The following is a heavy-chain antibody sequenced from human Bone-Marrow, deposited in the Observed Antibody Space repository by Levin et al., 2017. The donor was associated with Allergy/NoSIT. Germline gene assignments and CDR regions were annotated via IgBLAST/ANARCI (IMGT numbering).Heavy chain of an antibody. CDR2: IYSGGST. CDR1: GFTVSSHY. V-gene: IGHV3-53*01. J-gene: IGHJ4*02. D-gene: IGHD3-10*01. Sequence: GESLKISCAASGFTVSSHYMSWVRQAPGKGPEWVSVIYSGGSTYNADSVKGRFTISRDNSKNTLYLQMNSLRAEDTAVYYCARGWFGELLSHWGQGTLVTVSS. CDR3: ARGWFGELLSH.